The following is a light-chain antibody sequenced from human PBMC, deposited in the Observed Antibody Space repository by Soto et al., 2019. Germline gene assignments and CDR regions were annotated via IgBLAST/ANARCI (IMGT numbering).Light chain of an antibody. CDR2: DVS. J-gene: IGLJ1*01. CDR1: STDVGGYNY. CDR3: CSYAGSYTFV. V-gene: IGLV2-11*01. Sequence: QSVLTQPRSVSGSPGQSVTISCTGTSTDVGGYNYLSWYRHHPGKAPKLMIYDVSKRPSGVPDRFSGSKSANTASLTISGLQAEDEADYFCCSYAGSYTFVFXSGTKVTVL.